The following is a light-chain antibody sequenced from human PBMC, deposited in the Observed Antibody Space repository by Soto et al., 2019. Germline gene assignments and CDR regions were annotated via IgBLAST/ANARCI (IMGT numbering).Light chain of an antibody. J-gene: IGLJ2*01. CDR2: EVT. Sequence: QSVLTQPASVSGSPGQSITISCTGTSSDVGGYNYVSWYQHHPGKAPKLMIYEVTNRPSGVSNRFSGSKSGNTASLTISGLQAEDEADYYCSSYANSSPVVFGGGTKLTVL. V-gene: IGLV2-14*01. CDR1: SSDVGGYNY. CDR3: SSYANSSPVV.